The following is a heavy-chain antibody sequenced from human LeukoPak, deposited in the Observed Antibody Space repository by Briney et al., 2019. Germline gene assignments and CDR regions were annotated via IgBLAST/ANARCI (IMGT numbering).Heavy chain of an antibody. CDR2: NNPDNGGA. V-gene: IGHV1-2*02. J-gene: IGHJ4*02. D-gene: IGHD6-6*01. CDR1: GYTLTGYY. CDR3: ARDPPSSIAGRPIFDY. Sequence: ASVKVSCKASGYTLTGYYMHWVRQAPGQGLEWMGWNNPDNGGAKYAQRFQGRVTMTWDTSIGTAYMELSRLTSDDTAVYYCARDPPSSIAGRPIFDYWGQGTLVTASS.